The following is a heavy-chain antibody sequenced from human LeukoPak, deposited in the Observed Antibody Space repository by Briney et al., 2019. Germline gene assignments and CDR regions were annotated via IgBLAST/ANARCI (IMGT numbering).Heavy chain of an antibody. Sequence: PSQTLSLTCTVSGGSISSGSYYWSWIRRPAGKGLEWIGRIYTSGSTNYNPSLKSRVTISVDTSKNQFSLKLSSVTAADMAVYYCARAGGYCSSTRCYGFRFDPWGQGTLVTVSS. CDR2: IYTSGST. V-gene: IGHV4-61*02. D-gene: IGHD2-2*01. CDR1: GGSISSGSYY. J-gene: IGHJ5*02. CDR3: ARAGGYCSSTRCYGFRFDP.